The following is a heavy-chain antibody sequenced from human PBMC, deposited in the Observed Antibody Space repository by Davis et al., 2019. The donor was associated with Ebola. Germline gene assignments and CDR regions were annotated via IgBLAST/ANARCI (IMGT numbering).Heavy chain of an antibody. CDR3: ARAGGAYCSGDCSPFDY. J-gene: IGHJ4*02. CDR1: GGSISSGGYY. D-gene: IGHD2-21*02. CDR2: IYYSGST. V-gene: IGHV4-31*03. Sequence: SETLSLTCTVSGGSISSGGYYWSWIRQHPGKGLEWIGYIYYSGSTYYNPSLKSRVTISVDTSKNQFSLKMSSVTAADTAMYYCARAGGAYCSGDCSPFDYWGQGSLVTVSS.